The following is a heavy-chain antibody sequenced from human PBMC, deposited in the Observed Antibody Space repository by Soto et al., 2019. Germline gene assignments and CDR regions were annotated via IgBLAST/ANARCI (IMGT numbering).Heavy chain of an antibody. CDR1: GFTFSSYA. CDR2: ISGSGGST. D-gene: IGHD6-19*01. J-gene: IGHJ4*02. Sequence: GGSLRLSCAASGFTFSSYAMSWVRQAPGKGLEWVSAISGSGGSTYYADSVKGRFTISRDNAKNSLYLQMNSLRAEDTAVYYCAREQRIAVAPGAFDYWGQGTLVTVSS. CDR3: AREQRIAVAPGAFDY. V-gene: IGHV3-23*01.